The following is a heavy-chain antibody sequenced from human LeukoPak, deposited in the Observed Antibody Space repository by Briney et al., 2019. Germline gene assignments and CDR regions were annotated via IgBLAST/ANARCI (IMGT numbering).Heavy chain of an antibody. V-gene: IGHV4-4*07. CDR1: GASISNYY. Sequence: SETLSLTCIVSGASISNYYWSWIRQPAGKGPEWIGRIYNGGSTNYNSSLRSRITMSLDTSKNQFSLKLTSVTAADTAVYYCARFGGSGDTRGYFDNWGQRTLVSVSS. CDR2: IYNGGST. J-gene: IGHJ4*02. CDR3: ARFGGSGDTRGYFDN. D-gene: IGHD2-15*01.